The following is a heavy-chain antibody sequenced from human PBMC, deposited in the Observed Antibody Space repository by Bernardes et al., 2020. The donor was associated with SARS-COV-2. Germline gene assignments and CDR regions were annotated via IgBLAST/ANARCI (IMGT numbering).Heavy chain of an antibody. CDR1: TGSIISTTYY. V-gene: IGHV4-39*01. Sequence: SETLSLTCTVSTGSIISTTYYWGWIRQPPGKGLEWIGNIYYSGSTYYNPSLTSRVTISVDTSKNQFSLNLISVTAADTAVYYCARGSYDYVWGSYRRGFDYWGQGTLVTVSS. CDR2: IYYSGST. J-gene: IGHJ4*02. D-gene: IGHD3-16*02. CDR3: ARGSYDYVWGSYRRGFDY.